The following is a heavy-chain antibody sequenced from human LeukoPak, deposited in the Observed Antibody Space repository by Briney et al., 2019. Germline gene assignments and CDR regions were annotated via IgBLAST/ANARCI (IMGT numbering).Heavy chain of an antibody. CDR1: GFTFSSYA. CDR2: ISGSGGST. V-gene: IGHV3-23*01. J-gene: IGHJ3*02. D-gene: IGHD6-13*01. CDR3: AKDEGQLAPARKAGAFDI. Sequence: GGSLRLSCAASGFTFSSYAMSWVRQAPGKGLEWVSAISGSGGSTYYADPVKGRFTISRDNSKNTLYLQMNSLRAEDTAVYYCAKDEGQLAPARKAGAFDIWGQGTMVTVSS.